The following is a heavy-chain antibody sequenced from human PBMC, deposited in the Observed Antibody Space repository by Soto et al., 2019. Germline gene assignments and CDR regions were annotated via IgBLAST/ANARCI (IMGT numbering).Heavy chain of an antibody. D-gene: IGHD3-3*01. CDR3: ARDRPYYDFWSGSTHNY. Sequence: QVQLVESGGGVVQPGRSLRLSCAASGFTFSSYAMHWVRQAPGKGLEWVAVISYDGSNKYYADSVKGRFTISRDNSKNTLYLQMNSLRAEDTAVYYCARDRPYYDFWSGSTHNYWGQGTLVTVSS. J-gene: IGHJ4*02. V-gene: IGHV3-30-3*01. CDR1: GFTFSSYA. CDR2: ISYDGSNK.